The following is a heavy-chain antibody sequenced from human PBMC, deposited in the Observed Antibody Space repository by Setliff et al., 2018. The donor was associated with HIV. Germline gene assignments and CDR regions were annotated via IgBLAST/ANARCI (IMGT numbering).Heavy chain of an antibody. CDR3: ARRGDFFYYAMDV. Sequence: SETLSLTCTVSGGSISSSSYYWGWIRQPPGKGLEWIGSIYYSGSTYYNPSLKSRVTMSLDTSKNQFSLKLSSVTAADTAVYYCARRGDFFYYAMDVWGQGTTVTVSS. CDR1: GGSISSSSYY. CDR2: IYYSGST. J-gene: IGHJ6*02. V-gene: IGHV4-39*07.